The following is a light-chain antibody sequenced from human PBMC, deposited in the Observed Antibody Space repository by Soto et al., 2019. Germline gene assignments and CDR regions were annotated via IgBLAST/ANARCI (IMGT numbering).Light chain of an antibody. V-gene: IGLV2-11*01. CDR1: SSDVGGYNY. CDR2: DVS. Sequence: QSALTQPRSVSGSPGQSVTISCTGTSSDVGGYNYVSWYQQHPGKAPKLMIYDVSKRPSGVPDRFSGSKPGNTASLTISGLQAEDEADYYCCSYAGSYTLGGGTKLTVL. CDR3: CSYAGSYT. J-gene: IGLJ2*01.